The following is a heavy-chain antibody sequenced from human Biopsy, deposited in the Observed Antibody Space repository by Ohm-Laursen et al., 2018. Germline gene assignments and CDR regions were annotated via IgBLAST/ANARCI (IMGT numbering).Heavy chain of an antibody. V-gene: IGHV3-7*01. CDR2: IKKAGSEK. Sequence: GSLRLSCAASGFTFSTHWMSWVRQAPGKGLEWVATIKKAGSEKYYVDSVKGRFTISRDNSKSSLSLQMNSLRGEDTAVYYCARAPFGSGSYSEFDYWGQGSLVTVSS. D-gene: IGHD3-22*01. J-gene: IGHJ4*02. CDR1: GFTFSTHW. CDR3: ARAPFGSGSYSEFDY.